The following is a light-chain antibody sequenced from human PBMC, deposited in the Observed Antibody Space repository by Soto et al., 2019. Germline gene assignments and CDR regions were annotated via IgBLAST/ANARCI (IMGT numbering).Light chain of an antibody. Sequence: QSVLTQPASVSGSPGQSFTISCTGTSSDDGSYNLVSWYQQHPGKAPKLMIYEGSKRPSGVSNRFSGSKSGNTASLTISGLQAEDEADYYCCSYAGSSTFVVFGGGTKLTVL. CDR2: EGS. J-gene: IGLJ2*01. CDR1: SSDDGSYNL. V-gene: IGLV2-23*03. CDR3: CSYAGSSTFVV.